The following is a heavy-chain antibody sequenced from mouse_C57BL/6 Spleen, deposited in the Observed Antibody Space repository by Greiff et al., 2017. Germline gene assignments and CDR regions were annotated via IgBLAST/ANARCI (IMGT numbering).Heavy chain of an antibody. CDR1: GFTFTDYY. V-gene: IGHV7-3*01. CDR3: ARYIPITTVLDY. Sequence: EVKVVESGGGLVQPGGSLSLSCAASGFTFTDYYMSWVRQPPGKALEWLGFIRNKANGYTTEYSASVKGRFTISRDNSQSILYLQMNALRAENSATYYCARYIPITTVLDYWGQGTTLTVSS. CDR2: IRNKANGYTT. J-gene: IGHJ2*01. D-gene: IGHD1-1*01.